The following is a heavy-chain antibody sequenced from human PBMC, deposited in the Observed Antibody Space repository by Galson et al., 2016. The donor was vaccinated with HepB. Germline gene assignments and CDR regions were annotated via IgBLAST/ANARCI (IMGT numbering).Heavy chain of an antibody. Sequence: SVKVSCKGSGYTFINYYIHWVRQAPGQGLEWVGLINPDGGGTTHPQTVQGRITMTSDTSSSTVYMDLSSLTAEDTAVYFCATEGMVGPSANDAFDLWGQGTMVTVSS. J-gene: IGHJ3*01. CDR2: INPDGGGT. D-gene: IGHD1-26*01. V-gene: IGHV1-46*01. CDR3: ATEGMVGPSANDAFDL. CDR1: GYTFINYY.